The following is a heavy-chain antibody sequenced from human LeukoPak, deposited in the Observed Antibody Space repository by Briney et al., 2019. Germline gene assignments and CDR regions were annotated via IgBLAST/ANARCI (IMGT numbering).Heavy chain of an antibody. D-gene: IGHD1-26*01. V-gene: IGHV3-53*01. J-gene: IGHJ3*01. CDR1: GFSVSLNY. CDR2: LHTDDPK. CDR3: ARDVLSWEKRVWDDGYDV. Sequence: PGGSLRLPCEISGFSVSLNYINWVRQAPGKGLERVSILHTDDPKYYGDTVKGRFIISKDESKKTVYLQMNSLRAEDTAMYYWARDVLSWEKRVWDDGYDVRVQGTMVTVSS.